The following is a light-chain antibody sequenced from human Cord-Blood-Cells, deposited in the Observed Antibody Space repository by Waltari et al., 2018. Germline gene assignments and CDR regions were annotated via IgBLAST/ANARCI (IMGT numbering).Light chain of an antibody. CDR2: GVS. J-gene: IGLJ1*01. CDR3: CSYAGSYV. CDR1: SSDVGDYNY. Sequence: QSALTQPRSVSGSPGQSVTISCTGTSSDVGDYNYVSWYQQHPGKAPKLLIYGVSKRPAGVPDRFSGSKSGNTASLTISGLQAEDEADYYCCSYAGSYVFGTGTKVTVL. V-gene: IGLV2-11*01.